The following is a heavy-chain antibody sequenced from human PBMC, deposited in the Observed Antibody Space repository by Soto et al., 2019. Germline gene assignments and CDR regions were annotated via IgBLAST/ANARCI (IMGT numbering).Heavy chain of an antibody. CDR2: ISNDGGKI. J-gene: IGHJ4*02. Sequence: PGGSLRLSCAVSGFSFSNYNMDWVRQAPGKGLEYVSSISNDGGKIHYADSVKGRFTISRDNAKNSVYLQMNDLRVEGTAVYYCASLLDYWGQGAQVTVSS. CDR3: ASLLDY. V-gene: IGHV3-21*01. CDR1: GFSFSNYN.